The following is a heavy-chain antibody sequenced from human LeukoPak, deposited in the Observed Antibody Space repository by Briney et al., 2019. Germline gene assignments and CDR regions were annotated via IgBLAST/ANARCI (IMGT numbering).Heavy chain of an antibody. J-gene: IGHJ4*02. CDR1: GFSLSTSGVC. V-gene: IGHV2-70*01. D-gene: IGHD4-17*01. CDR2: IDWDDDK. CDR3: ARMMYGDSVNYFDS. Sequence: SGPTLVNPTQTLTLTCTFSGFSLSTSGVCVSWIRQPPGKALEWLALIDWDDDKYYSTSLKTRLTISKDTSKNQVVLTMTNMDPVDTATYYCARMMYGDSVNYFDSWGQGTLVTVSS.